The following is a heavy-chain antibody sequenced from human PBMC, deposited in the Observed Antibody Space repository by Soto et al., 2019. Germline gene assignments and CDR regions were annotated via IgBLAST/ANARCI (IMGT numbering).Heavy chain of an antibody. CDR2: IKSKTVGGTT. J-gene: IGHJ4*02. V-gene: IGHV3-15*01. CDR1: GFTFTDSW. D-gene: IGHD3-22*01. CDR3: ATEFYSNGYNY. Sequence: EVLLVESGEGLVKPGDSLTLSCAASGFTFTDSWMTWVRLAPGKGLEWVGHIKSKTVGGTTDYAAPVKGRFTISRDDSKNTLYLQMNNLKTEDTAIYYCATEFYSNGYNYWGRGTLVTVSS.